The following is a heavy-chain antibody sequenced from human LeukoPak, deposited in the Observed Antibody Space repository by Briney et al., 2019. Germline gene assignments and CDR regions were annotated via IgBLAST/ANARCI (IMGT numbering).Heavy chain of an antibody. V-gene: IGHV3-33*01. D-gene: IGHD3-9*01. CDR1: GFTFSSYG. CDR2: IWYDGSNK. Sequence: PGRSLRPSCAASGFTFSSYGMHWVRQAPGKGLEWVAVIWYDGSNKYYADSVKGRFTISRDNSKNTLYLQMNSLRAEDTAVYYCASDYDILTGYYIRAEYFQHWGQGTLVTVSS. CDR3: ASDYDILTGYYIRAEYFQH. J-gene: IGHJ1*01.